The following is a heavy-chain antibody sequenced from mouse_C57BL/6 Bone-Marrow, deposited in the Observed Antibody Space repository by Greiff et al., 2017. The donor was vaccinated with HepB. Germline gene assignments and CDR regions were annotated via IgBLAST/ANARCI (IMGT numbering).Heavy chain of an antibody. V-gene: IGHV1-26*01. J-gene: IGHJ3*01. CDR2: INPNNGGT. Sequence: EVQLQQSGPELVKPGASVKISCKASGYTFTDYYMNWVKQSHGKSLEWIGDINPNNGGTSYNQKFKGKATLTVDKSSSTAYMELRSLTSEDSAVYYCARKDYDGDWFAYWGQGTRVTVSA. D-gene: IGHD2-4*01. CDR1: GYTFTDYY. CDR3: ARKDYDGDWFAY.